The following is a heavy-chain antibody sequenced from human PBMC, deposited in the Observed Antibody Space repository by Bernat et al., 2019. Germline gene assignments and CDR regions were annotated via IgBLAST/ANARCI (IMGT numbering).Heavy chain of an antibody. CDR1: GFTFNNYW. CDR3: ARSPATGTVDY. D-gene: IGHD1-1*01. CDR2: INQDGSDK. J-gene: IGHJ4*02. V-gene: IGHV3-7*03. Sequence: EVQLVESRGYLVQPGGSLRLSCAASGFTFNNYWMSWVRQAPGKGLEWVANINQDGSDKYYVDSVGGRFTISRDNAKNSLFLQMNSLRAEDTAVYYCARSPATGTVDYWGQGTLVTVSS.